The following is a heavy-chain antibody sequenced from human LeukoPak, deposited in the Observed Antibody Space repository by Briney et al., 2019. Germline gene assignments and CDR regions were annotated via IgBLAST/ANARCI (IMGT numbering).Heavy chain of an antibody. V-gene: IGHV3-48*02. Sequence: PGGSLRLSCATSGFSFTDYPMNWVRQAPGKGLEGISNIRTTAEGAKYAYYADSVKGRVTISRDDGKNTLYLHMNSLRDDDTAVYYGATDQRYAFDYWGQGILVTVSS. CDR2: IRTTAEGAKYA. CDR1: GFSFTDYP. J-gene: IGHJ4*02. CDR3: ATDQRYAFDY. D-gene: IGHD3-9*01.